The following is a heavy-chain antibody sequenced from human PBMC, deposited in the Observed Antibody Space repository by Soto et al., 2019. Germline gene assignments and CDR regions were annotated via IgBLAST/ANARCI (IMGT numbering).Heavy chain of an antibody. V-gene: IGHV4-30-2*01. D-gene: IGHD3-10*01. CDR2: IYHSGST. CDR3: ARHNYGSGSTYFDY. Sequence: SETLSLTCAVSGGSISSGGYSWSWIRQPPGKGLEWIGYIYHSGSTYYNPSLKSRVTISVDTSKNQFSLKLSSVTAADTAVYYCARHNYGSGSTYFDYWGQGTLVTVSS. J-gene: IGHJ4*02. CDR1: GGSISSGGYS.